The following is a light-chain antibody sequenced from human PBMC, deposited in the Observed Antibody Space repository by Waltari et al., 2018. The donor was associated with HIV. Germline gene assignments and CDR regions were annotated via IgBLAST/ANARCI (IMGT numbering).Light chain of an antibody. CDR1: TLTKKD. CDR2: EDI. Sequence: SYELTQPPSVSVCPGQTARITGAVDTLTKKDANGYQQQSCQAPVLATYEDIKRPSGIPERFSGSSSGTMAILTISVAQVEDEADYYCYSTESNGNHRVFGVGTKLTVL. J-gene: IGLJ3*02. CDR3: YSTESNGNHRV. V-gene: IGLV3-10*01.